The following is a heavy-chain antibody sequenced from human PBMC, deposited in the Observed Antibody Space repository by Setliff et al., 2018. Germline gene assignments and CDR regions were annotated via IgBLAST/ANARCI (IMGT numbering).Heavy chain of an antibody. D-gene: IGHD3-10*01. V-gene: IGHV4-38-2*02. CDR2: TYHSGST. CDR1: GYSISSGYY. J-gene: IGHJ6*02. Sequence: SETLSLTCTVSGYSISSGYYWGWIRQPPGKGLEWIGSTYHSGSTYYNPSLKSRVTISVDTSKNQFSLKLSSVTAADTAVYYCARSTYYYGSGSQVPYYYYYGMDVWGQGTTVTVSS. CDR3: ARSTYYYGSGSQVPYYYYYGMDV.